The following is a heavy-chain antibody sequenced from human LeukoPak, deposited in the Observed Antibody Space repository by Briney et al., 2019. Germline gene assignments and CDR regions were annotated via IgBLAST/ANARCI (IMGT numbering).Heavy chain of an antibody. D-gene: IGHD2-15*01. Sequence: SGGSLRLSCAASVFTFSSYWMSWVRQAPGKGLEWVAKLIGDGSAKYYVDSVKGRFTISRDNAKNSLYLQMSSLRVEDTAVYYCASSHDSAGNTWCQGTLVTVS. CDR1: VFTFSSYW. CDR2: LIGDGSAK. CDR3: ASSHDSAGNT. J-gene: IGHJ5*02. V-gene: IGHV3-7*01.